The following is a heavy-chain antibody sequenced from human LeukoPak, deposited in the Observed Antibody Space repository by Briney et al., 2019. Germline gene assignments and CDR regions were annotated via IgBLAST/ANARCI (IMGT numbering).Heavy chain of an antibody. V-gene: IGHV4-34*01. CDR3: ASLGYCSSTSCYPKGRLRNYKRGAFDI. Sequence: SETLSLTCAVYGGSFSGYYWSWIRQPPGKGLEWIGEINHSGSTNYNPSPKSRVTISVDTSKNQFSLKLSSVTAADTAVYYCASLGYCSSTSCYPKGRLRNYKRGAFDIWGQGTMVTVSS. CDR2: INHSGST. D-gene: IGHD2-2*01. J-gene: IGHJ3*02. CDR1: GGSFSGYY.